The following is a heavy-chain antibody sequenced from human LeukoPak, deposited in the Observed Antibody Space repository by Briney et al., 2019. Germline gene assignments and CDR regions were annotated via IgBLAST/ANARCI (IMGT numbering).Heavy chain of an antibody. CDR1: GGSISSYY. V-gene: IGHV4-59*01. D-gene: IGHD4-17*01. CDR3: ARSDYGDDAWFDP. J-gene: IGHJ5*02. CDR2: IYYSGST. Sequence: SETPSLTCTVSGGSISSYYWSWIRQPPGKGLEWIGYIYYSGSTNYNPSLKSRVTISVDTSKNQFSLKLSSVTAADTAVYYCARSDYGDDAWFDPWGQGTLVTVSS.